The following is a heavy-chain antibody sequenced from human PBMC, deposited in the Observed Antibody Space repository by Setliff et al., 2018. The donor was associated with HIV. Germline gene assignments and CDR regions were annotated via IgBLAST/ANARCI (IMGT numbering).Heavy chain of an antibody. J-gene: IGHJ1*01. CDR2: INHSGST. CDR3: ASTYCGGDCYSRYFQH. D-gene: IGHD2-21*02. Sequence: SETLSLTCAVYGGSFSSYYWIWIRQPPGKGLEWIGEINHSGSTAYNPSLKSRVTISVDTSKNQFSLKLNSVTAADTAVYYCASTYCGGDCYSRYFQHWGQGTLVTVSS. CDR1: GGSFSSYY. V-gene: IGHV4-34*01.